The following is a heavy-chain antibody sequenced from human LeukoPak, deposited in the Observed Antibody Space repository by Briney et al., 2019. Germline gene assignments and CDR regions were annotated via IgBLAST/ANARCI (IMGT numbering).Heavy chain of an antibody. V-gene: IGHV1-69*13. J-gene: IGHJ6*04. CDR1: GGTFSRYA. Sequence: SVKVSCKASGGTFSRYAISWGRQAPGQGLEWMGGIIPIFGTANYAQKFQGRVTITADESTSTAYMELSSLRSEDTAVYYCARSGLGGYYYYGMDVWGKGTTVTVSS. CDR3: ARSGLGGYYYYGMDV. D-gene: IGHD2-15*01. CDR2: IIPIFGTA.